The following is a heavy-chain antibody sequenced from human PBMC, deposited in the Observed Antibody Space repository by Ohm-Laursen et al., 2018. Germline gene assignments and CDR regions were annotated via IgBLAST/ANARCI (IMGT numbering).Heavy chain of an antibody. V-gene: IGHV3-30*03. J-gene: IGHJ4*02. CDR1: GFTFSSYG. CDR2: VSYDGSDK. Sequence: SLRLSCAASGFTFSSYGMLSVRQAPGKGLEWVAVVSYDGSDKYYADSVKGRFTISRDNAKNSLYLQMNSLRAEDTAVYYCARARDYYDSRGYDYWGQGTLVTVSS. CDR3: ARARDYYDSRGYDY. D-gene: IGHD3-22*01.